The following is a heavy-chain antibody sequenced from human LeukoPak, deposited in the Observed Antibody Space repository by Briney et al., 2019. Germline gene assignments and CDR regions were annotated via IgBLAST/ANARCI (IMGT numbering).Heavy chain of an antibody. CDR2: IYYSGST. J-gene: IGHJ6*03. CDR3: ARTTTVNSYYYYMDV. V-gene: IGHV4-59*01. Sequence: SETLSLTCTVSGGSISSYYWSWTRQPPGKRLEWIGYIYYSGSTNYNPSLKSRVTISVDTSKNQFSLKLSSVTAADTAVYYCARTTTVNSYYYYMDVWGKGTTVTISS. D-gene: IGHD4-17*01. CDR1: GGSISSYY.